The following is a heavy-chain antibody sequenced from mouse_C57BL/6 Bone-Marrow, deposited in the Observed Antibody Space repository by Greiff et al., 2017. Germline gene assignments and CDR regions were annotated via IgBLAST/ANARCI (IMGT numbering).Heavy chain of an antibody. CDR2: INTYHGDT. V-gene: IGHV1-20*01. CDR1: GYSFTGYF. CDR3: ARRSYYGSIAY. J-gene: IGHJ3*01. Sequence: VQLQQSGPELVKPGDSVKISCKASGYSFTGYFMNWVMPSHGKSLEWIGRINTYHGDTFYNQKFKGKATLTVDKSSSTAHTELRSLTSEDSAVQYCARRSYYGSIAYWGQGTLVTVSA. D-gene: IGHD1-1*01.